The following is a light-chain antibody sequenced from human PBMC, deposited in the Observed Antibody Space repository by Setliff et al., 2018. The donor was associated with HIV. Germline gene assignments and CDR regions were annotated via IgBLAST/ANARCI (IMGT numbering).Light chain of an antibody. Sequence: QSVLTQPASVSGSPGQSITVSCTGTSSDVGGYNYVSWFQQYPGKAPKLMIYDVTNRPSGVSNRFSGSKSGNTASLTISGLQAEDEADYYCSSYTSSGTPVFGTGTKVTVL. J-gene: IGLJ1*01. CDR2: DVT. CDR3: SSYTSSGTPV. CDR1: SSDVGGYNY. V-gene: IGLV2-14*03.